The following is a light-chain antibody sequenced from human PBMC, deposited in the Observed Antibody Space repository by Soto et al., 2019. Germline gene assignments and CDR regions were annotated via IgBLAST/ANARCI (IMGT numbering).Light chain of an antibody. CDR2: EVS. CDR3: SSYKSTSTRL. J-gene: IGLJ1*01. CDR1: SSDVGGYNY. V-gene: IGLV2-14*01. Sequence: QSVLTQPASVSGSPGQSITISCTGTSSDVGGYNYVSWYQQHPGKAPKLMIYEVSNRPSGVSNRFSGSKSGNTASLTISGLQDEEEADYYCSSYKSTSTRLFGTGTKVTV.